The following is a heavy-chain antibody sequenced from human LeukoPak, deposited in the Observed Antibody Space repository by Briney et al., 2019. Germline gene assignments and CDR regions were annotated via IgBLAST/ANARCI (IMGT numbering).Heavy chain of an antibody. CDR3: ARQSSGWSPYYYYYMDV. Sequence: GESLKISCKGSGYSFTSYWIGWVRQMPGKGLEWMGIIYPGDSDTRYSPSFQGQVTISADKSISTAYLQWSSLKASDTARYYCARQSSGWSPYYYYYMDVWGKGTTVTISS. V-gene: IGHV5-51*01. J-gene: IGHJ6*03. D-gene: IGHD6-19*01. CDR1: GYSFTSYW. CDR2: IYPGDSDT.